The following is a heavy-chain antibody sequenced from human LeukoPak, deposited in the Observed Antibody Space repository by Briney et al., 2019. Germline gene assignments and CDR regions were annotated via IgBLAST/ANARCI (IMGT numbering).Heavy chain of an antibody. D-gene: IGHD2-2*01. CDR1: GFTFSSYW. V-gene: IGHV3-74*01. J-gene: IGHJ4*02. CDR3: ASSTQISKYADY. Sequence: GGSLRLSCAASGFTFSSYWMHWVRQAPGKGLVWVSRINSDGSITTYADSVRGRFTISSDNAKSTLYLQMNSLRAEDTAVYYCASSTQISKYADYWGQGALVTVSS. CDR2: INSDGSIT.